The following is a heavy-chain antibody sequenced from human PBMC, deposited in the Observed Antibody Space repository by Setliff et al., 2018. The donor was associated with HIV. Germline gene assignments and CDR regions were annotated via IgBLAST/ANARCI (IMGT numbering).Heavy chain of an antibody. CDR1: GYTFTAYY. J-gene: IGHJ3*02. Sequence: ASVKVSCKASGYTFTAYYMHWVRQAPGQGLEWMGRIIPSSGGTNYAQKFQGRVTMTRDTSISTAYMELSRLRSDDTAMYYCAGDMGYGDHGRAFDIWGQGTMVTVSS. D-gene: IGHD4-17*01. CDR3: AGDMGYGDHGRAFDI. V-gene: IGHV1-2*06. CDR2: IIPSSGGT.